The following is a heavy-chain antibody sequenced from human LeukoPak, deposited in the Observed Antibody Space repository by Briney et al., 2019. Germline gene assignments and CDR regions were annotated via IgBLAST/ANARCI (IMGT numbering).Heavy chain of an antibody. J-gene: IGHJ4*02. V-gene: IGHV3-21*01. CDR2: ISSSTSYI. D-gene: IGHD6-25*01. CDR3: TKVRGAAEIDY. CDR1: GFTFISYN. Sequence: PGGSLILSCAASGFTFISYNMNWVRQAPGKGLEWVSSISSSTSYIYYADSVKGRFTISRDNAKNSLYLQMNSLRAEDTAVYYCTKVRGAAEIDYWGQGTLVTVSS.